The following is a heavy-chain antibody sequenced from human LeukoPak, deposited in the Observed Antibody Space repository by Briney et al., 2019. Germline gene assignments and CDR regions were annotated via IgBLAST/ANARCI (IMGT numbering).Heavy chain of an antibody. CDR1: GFTFNNYW. CDR3: ARRFFDY. J-gene: IGHJ4*02. V-gene: IGHV3-7*01. CDR2: IKQDGSEK. Sequence: GSLRLSCAASGFTFNNYWMSWVRQAPGKGLEWVANIKQDGSEKYYVDSVKGRFTISRDNAKNSLYLQMNSLRAEDTAVYYCARRFFDYWGQGTLATVSS. D-gene: IGHD3-16*01.